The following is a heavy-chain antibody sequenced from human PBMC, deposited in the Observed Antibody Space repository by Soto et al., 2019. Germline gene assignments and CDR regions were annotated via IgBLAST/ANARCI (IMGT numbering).Heavy chain of an antibody. V-gene: IGHV2-5*02. CDR1: GFSLSTSKVG. CDR3: AHRVTSVPNFDY. Sequence: QITLKESGPTVVRPTQTLTLTCTFSGFSLSTSKVGVGWIRQPPGKALEWLALIYWDDDKRYNPSLRSRLTITKNTSKNQVVLTMTNMDPMDTATYYCAHRVTSVPNFDYWGQGTLVTVFS. CDR2: IYWDDDK. J-gene: IGHJ4*02. D-gene: IGHD2-21*02.